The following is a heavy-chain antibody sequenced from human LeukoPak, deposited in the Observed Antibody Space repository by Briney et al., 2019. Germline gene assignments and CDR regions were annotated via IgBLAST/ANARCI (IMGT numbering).Heavy chain of an antibody. D-gene: IGHD5-24*01. Sequence: GGSLRLSCAASGFTFSAYYMSWIRQAPGKGLEWLSYISSSGTTIYYADSVKGRFTIYRDNAKNSLYLQMNSLRAEDTAVYYCARETRVRWTDYWGEGILVTVSS. CDR3: ARETRVRWTDY. CDR1: GFTFSAYY. J-gene: IGHJ4*02. CDR2: ISSSGTTI. V-gene: IGHV3-11*04.